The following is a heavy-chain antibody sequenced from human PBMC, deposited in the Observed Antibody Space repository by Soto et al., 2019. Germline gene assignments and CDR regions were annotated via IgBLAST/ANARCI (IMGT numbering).Heavy chain of an antibody. Sequence: QVQLVQSGAEVKKPGSSVKVSCKASGGTLSNYAISWVRQVPGQGFEWMGGITPIVGTAKYAQKFQGRVAITADISTNTAYMEVRSLRSEDTAVYYCARDHSLVGGTYYFDYWGQGTLVTVSS. CDR2: ITPIVGTA. CDR1: GGTLSNYA. J-gene: IGHJ4*02. CDR3: ARDHSLVGGTYYFDY. D-gene: IGHD1-26*01. V-gene: IGHV1-69*06.